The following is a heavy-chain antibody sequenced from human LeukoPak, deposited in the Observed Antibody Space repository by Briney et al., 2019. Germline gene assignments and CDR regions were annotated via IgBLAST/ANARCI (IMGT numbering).Heavy chain of an antibody. Sequence: ASVKVSCKASGYSFTDYYMHWVRQAPGQGLEWMGWINPNSGGTNYAQKFQGRVTMTRDTSINTVYMELSRLTSDDTAVYCCARGEYNYGRDWFDPWGQGTLVTVSS. CDR1: GYSFTDYY. D-gene: IGHD5-18*01. CDR2: INPNSGGT. CDR3: ARGEYNYGRDWFDP. V-gene: IGHV1-2*02. J-gene: IGHJ5*02.